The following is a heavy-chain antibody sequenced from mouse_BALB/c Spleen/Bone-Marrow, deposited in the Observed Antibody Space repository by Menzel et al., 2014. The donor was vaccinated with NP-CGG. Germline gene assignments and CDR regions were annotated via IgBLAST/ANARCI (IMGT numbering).Heavy chain of an antibody. CDR1: GFNIKDTY. J-gene: IGHJ2*01. Sequence: VQLKESGAELVKPGASVRLSCTASGFNIKDTYMHWVKQRPDQGLEWIGRIDPANGNAKHDPKFQGKAAIIADTSSNTTYPQLSSLTSEDTAVYYCAIYFYFGYWGQGTTLTVSS. D-gene: IGHD2-3*01. V-gene: IGHV14-3*02. CDR2: IDPANGNA. CDR3: AIYFYFGY.